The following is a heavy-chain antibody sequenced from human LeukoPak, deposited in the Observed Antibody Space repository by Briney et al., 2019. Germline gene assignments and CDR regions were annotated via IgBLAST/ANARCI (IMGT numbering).Heavy chain of an antibody. D-gene: IGHD4-23*01. CDR1: GYTFTVNY. CDR2: INPNSGGT. J-gene: IGHJ4*02. V-gene: IGHV1-2*02. Sequence: ASVKLSCKSSGYTFTVNYIHWERQAPGQGLEWMGWINPNSGGTNYAQKFQGRVIMTSDTSNSTAYMELSMLRSDDTAVYYCARDYGGNSGQWSDYWGQGTLVTVSS. CDR3: ARDYGGNSGQWSDY.